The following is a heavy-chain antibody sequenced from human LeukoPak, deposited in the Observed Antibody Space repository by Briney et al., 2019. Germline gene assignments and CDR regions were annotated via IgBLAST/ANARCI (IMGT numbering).Heavy chain of an antibody. J-gene: IGHJ4*02. CDR1: GGSLSSYY. CDR3: ARTDRSPPHRYCSSTSCADY. CDR2: IYYSGST. D-gene: IGHD2-2*01. V-gene: IGHV4-59*12. Sequence: SETLSLTCTVSGGSLSSYYWSWIRQPPGKGLEWIGYIYYSGSTNYNPSLKSRVTISVDRSKNQFSLKLSSVTAADTAVYYCARTDRSPPHRYCSSTSCADYWGQGTLVTVSS.